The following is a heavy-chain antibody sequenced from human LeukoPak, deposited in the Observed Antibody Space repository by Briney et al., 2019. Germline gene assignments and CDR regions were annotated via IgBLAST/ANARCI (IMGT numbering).Heavy chain of an antibody. Sequence: ASQTPSLTCAVSGGSISSGGYSWSWIRQPPGKGLEWIGYIYHSGSTYYNPSLKSRVTISIDRSKNQFSLKLSSVTAADTAVYYCARGENGAAFDIWGQGTMVTVSS. J-gene: IGHJ3*02. CDR3: ARGENGAAFDI. D-gene: IGHD2-8*01. V-gene: IGHV4-30-2*01. CDR1: GGSISSGGYS. CDR2: IYHSGST.